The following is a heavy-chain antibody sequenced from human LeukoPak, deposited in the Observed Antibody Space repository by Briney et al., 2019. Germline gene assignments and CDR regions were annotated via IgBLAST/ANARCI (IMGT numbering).Heavy chain of an antibody. CDR2: IGGAGGMT. V-gene: IGHV3-23*01. D-gene: IGHD2-15*01. Sequence: GGSLKLSCAASGFTFSSYAMSWVRQAPGKGLEWVSGIGGAGGMTFYADSVKGRFTISRDNSKNTLYLQMHILRAEDTAVYYCVRDNPRCCGVVPANIDDYWGQGTLVTVSS. CDR1: GFTFSSYA. J-gene: IGHJ4*02. CDR3: VRDNPRCCGVVPANIDDY.